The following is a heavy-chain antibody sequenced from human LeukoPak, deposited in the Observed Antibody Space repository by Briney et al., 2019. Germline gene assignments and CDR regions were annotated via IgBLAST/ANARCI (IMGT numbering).Heavy chain of an antibody. D-gene: IGHD3-10*01. V-gene: IGHV1-69*13. CDR1: GGTFSSYA. Sequence: SVKVSCKASGGTFSSYAISWVRQAPGQGLEWMGGIIPIFGTANYAQKFQGRVTITADESTSTAYMELSSLRSEDTAVYYCARDPDYYGSGSYYSPYYFDYWGQGTLVTVSS. CDR3: ARDPDYYGSGSYYSPYYFDY. J-gene: IGHJ4*02. CDR2: IIPIFGTA.